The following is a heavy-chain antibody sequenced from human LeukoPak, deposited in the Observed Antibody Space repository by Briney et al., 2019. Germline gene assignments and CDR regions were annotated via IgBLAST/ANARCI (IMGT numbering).Heavy chain of an antibody. J-gene: IGHJ4*02. CDR3: AKTGYSSGWSYFFDY. Sequence: GGSLRLSCSASGFTFTDYSMSWVRETPGEGLECVSYINGNGRTLYYADSVKGRFTISRDNAKNSLYLQMHSLRAEDTAVYYCAKTGYSSGWSYFFDYWGQGTLVTVSS. V-gene: IGHV3-11*01. CDR1: GFTFTDYS. D-gene: IGHD6-19*01. CDR2: INGNGRTL.